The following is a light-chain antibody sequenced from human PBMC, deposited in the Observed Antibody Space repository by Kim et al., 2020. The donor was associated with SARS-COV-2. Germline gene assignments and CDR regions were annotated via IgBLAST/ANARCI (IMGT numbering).Light chain of an antibody. CDR3: QVWDSSSDHRVV. Sequence: PVKTVMLSWEVTSNGSEIVDGYQQTPGQAPVLDISYDSDRPSGIPERRSVSNSGNTATLTISRVEAGDDADYYCQVWDSSSDHRVVFGGGTQLPVL. CDR1: SNGSEI. CDR2: YDS. J-gene: IGLJ2*01. V-gene: IGLV3-21*04.